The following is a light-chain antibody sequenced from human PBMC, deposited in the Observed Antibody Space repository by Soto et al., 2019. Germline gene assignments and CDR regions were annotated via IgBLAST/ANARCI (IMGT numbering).Light chain of an antibody. CDR3: QQLATSPLA. CDR1: QSVSSSY. Sequence: EIVLTQSPGTLSLSPGEGATLSCRASQSVSSSYLAWYQQKPGQAPRLLIYGASYRATGIPDRFSGSGSGTDFTLTISRLEPEDFAVYYCQQLATSPLAFGQGTRLENK. J-gene: IGKJ5*01. CDR2: GAS. V-gene: IGKV3-20*01.